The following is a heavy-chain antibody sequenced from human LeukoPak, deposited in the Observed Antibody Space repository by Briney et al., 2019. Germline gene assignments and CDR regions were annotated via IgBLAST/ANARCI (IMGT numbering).Heavy chain of an antibody. V-gene: IGHV3-64*01. J-gene: IGHJ6*02. CDR2: ISSNGGST. CDR1: GFTFSSYA. CDR3: ARAESYYYGMDV. Sequence: GGSLRPSCAASGFTFSSYAMHWVRQAPGKGLEYVSAISSNGGSTYYANSVKGRFTISRDNSKNTLYLQMGSLRAEDMAVYYCARAESYYYGMDVWSQGTTVTVSS.